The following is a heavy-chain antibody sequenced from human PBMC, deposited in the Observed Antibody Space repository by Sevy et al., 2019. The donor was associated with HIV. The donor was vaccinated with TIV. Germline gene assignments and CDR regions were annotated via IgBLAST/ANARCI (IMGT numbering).Heavy chain of an antibody. Sequence: GGSLRLSCGASGFTFNTYAMSWVRQTPRKGLEWVASIGGRGSATIYADSVKGRFTISRDNSRNILYLQLNSLRVEDSAVYYCAKHFIPDISDGWFFDVWGRGTLVTVSS. CDR1: GFTFNTYA. V-gene: IGHV3-23*01. D-gene: IGHD3-9*01. CDR2: IGGRGSAT. CDR3: AKHFIPDISDGWFFDV. J-gene: IGHJ2*01.